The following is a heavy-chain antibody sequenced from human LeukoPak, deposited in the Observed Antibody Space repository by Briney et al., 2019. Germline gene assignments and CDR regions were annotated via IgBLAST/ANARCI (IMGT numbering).Heavy chain of an antibody. D-gene: IGHD2-2*01. CDR1: GYTFTDYY. J-gene: IGHJ4*02. Sequence: ASVTVSCKASGYTFTDYYMHWVRQAPGQGLEWMGWINPNSGGTNYAQKFQGRVTMTRDTSISTAYMELSRLRSDDTAVYYCARGEVGSTSCYYDYWGQGTLVTVSS. V-gene: IGHV1-2*02. CDR2: INPNSGGT. CDR3: ARGEVGSTSCYYDY.